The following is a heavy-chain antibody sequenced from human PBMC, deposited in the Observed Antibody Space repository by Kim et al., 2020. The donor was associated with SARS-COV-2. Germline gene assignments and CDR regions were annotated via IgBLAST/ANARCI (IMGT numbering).Heavy chain of an antibody. Sequence: SVKVSCKASGGTFSSYAISWVRQAPGQGLEWMGGIIPIFGTANYAQKFQGRVTITADESTSTAYMELSSLRSEDTAVYYCARGSRRITMIVVAEPDHFDYWGQGTLVTVSS. CDR1: GGTFSSYA. J-gene: IGHJ4*02. D-gene: IGHD3-22*01. CDR2: IIPIFGTA. CDR3: ARGSRRITMIVVAEPDHFDY. V-gene: IGHV1-69*13.